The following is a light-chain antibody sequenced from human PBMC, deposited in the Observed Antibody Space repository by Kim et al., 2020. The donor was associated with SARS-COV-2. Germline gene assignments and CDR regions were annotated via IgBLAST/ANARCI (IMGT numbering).Light chain of an antibody. J-gene: IGKJ1*01. Sequence: DIQMTQSPSSVSASVGDTVTITCRASQHISSWLAWYQQKPGKAPRLLIYAASSLQSGVPARFSGSGSGTDFTLTISSLLPEDFATYYCQQANSLPWTFGPGTKLEI. V-gene: IGKV1-12*01. CDR3: QQANSLPWT. CDR2: AAS. CDR1: QHISSW.